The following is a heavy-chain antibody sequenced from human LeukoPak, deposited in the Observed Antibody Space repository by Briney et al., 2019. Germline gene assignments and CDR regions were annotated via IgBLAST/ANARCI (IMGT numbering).Heavy chain of an antibody. Sequence: SETLSLTCAVYGGSFNDYYWSWLRQSPEKGPEWIGEINHSGGARYNPSLKSRVTLSVDTSKNQFSLELSSVTAADTAIYYCARRPYYAVLSGPVDSWGQGTLVTVSS. CDR3: ARRPYYAVLSGPVDS. CDR1: GGSFNDYY. CDR2: INHSGGA. J-gene: IGHJ5*01. V-gene: IGHV4-34*01. D-gene: IGHD3-3*01.